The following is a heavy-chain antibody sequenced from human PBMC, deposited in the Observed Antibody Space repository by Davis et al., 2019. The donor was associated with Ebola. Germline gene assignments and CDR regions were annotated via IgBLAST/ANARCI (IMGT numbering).Heavy chain of an antibody. J-gene: IGHJ3*02. CDR2: INPITGGT. D-gene: IGHD3-22*01. CDR3: AREGGRYYDSSGYVFDI. V-gene: IGHV1-46*01. CDR1: GYRFTSYY. Sequence: ASVKVSCKASGYRFTSYYMHWVRQAPGQGLEWMGIINPITGGTSYAQNFQVRVNMTRYTSTSTVYMELSSLRSEDTAVYYCAREGGRYYDSSGYVFDIWGQGTMVKVSS.